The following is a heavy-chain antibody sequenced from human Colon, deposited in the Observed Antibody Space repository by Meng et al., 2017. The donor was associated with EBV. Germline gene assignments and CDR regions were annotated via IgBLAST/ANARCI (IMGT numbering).Heavy chain of an antibody. CDR1: VGSLRGAH. Sequence: RKWGVGLCKPSGPLSLPCAVKVGSLRGAHWNWSRQPPGKGLEWIGEIIHGGSPSYNPSLKSRVTISIDTSKNQLSLMLSSVTAADTAVYYCARRPTGIDYWGQGTLVTVSS. D-gene: IGHD2-8*02. CDR2: IIHGGSP. CDR3: ARRPTGIDY. J-gene: IGHJ4*02. V-gene: IGHV4-34*12.